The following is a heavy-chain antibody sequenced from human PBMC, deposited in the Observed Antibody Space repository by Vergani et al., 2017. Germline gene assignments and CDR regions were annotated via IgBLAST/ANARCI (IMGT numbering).Heavy chain of an antibody. Sequence: ELQLVESGGGLVQPGGSLRLSCAASGFTFSSYSMNWVRQAPGKGLEWVSYISSSSSTIYYADSVKGRFTISRDNAKNSLYLQMNSLRAEDTAVYYCARDPEPYYDSSGYTWRAFDIWGQGTMVTVSS. CDR1: GFTFSSYS. D-gene: IGHD3-22*01. CDR2: ISSSSSTI. CDR3: ARDPEPYYDSSGYTWRAFDI. J-gene: IGHJ3*02. V-gene: IGHV3-48*01.